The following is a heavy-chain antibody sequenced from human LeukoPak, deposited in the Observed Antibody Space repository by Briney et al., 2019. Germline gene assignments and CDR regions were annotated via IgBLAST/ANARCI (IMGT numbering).Heavy chain of an antibody. J-gene: IGHJ4*02. CDR2: IRSDGSNK. D-gene: IGHD3-9*01. CDR3: TTELRYFDWFDY. V-gene: IGHV3-30*02. Sequence: GGSLRLSCAGSGFSFSSYGMHWVRQAPGKGLEWMAFIRSDGSNKYYADSVKGRFTISRDNSKNTLYLQMNSLKTEDTAVYYCTTELRYFDWFDYWGQGTLVTVSS. CDR1: GFSFSSYG.